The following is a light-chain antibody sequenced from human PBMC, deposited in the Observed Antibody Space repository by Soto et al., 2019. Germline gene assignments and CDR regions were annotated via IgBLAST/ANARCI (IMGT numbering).Light chain of an antibody. V-gene: IGKV3-20*01. CDR2: GTY. CDR1: QMVGSNY. Sequence: DILLTQTTGTLSLSPGERYTPSRMASQMVGSNYLAWYQQKPGQAHRLLIYGTYNRATGVPDRFSGSGSGTEFNLTIRRLKSEDFAVYFCQQYADWLRLTFGG. CDR3: QQYADWLRLT. J-gene: IGKJ4*01.